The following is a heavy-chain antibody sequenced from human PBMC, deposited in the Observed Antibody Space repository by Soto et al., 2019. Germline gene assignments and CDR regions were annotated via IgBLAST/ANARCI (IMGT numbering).Heavy chain of an antibody. Sequence: QVQLVQSGAEVKKPGASVKVSCKASGYTFTSYYMHWVRQAPGQGLEWMGIINPSGGSTSYAQKFQGGVTMTRDTSTSTVYMELSSLRSEDTAVYYCARDQSAGDSSAPSDYWGQGTLVTVSS. D-gene: IGHD3-22*01. CDR3: ARDQSAGDSSAPSDY. CDR1: GYTFTSYY. CDR2: INPSGGST. V-gene: IGHV1-46*01. J-gene: IGHJ4*02.